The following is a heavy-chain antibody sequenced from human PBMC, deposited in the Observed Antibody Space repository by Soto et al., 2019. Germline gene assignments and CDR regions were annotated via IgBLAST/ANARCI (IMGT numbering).Heavy chain of an antibody. CDR3: AREEGFCKSGTCPGWLDP. CDR1: GYTFTGYY. J-gene: IGHJ5*02. CDR2: VNPINGAT. D-gene: IGHD2-15*01. Sequence: ASVKVSCKTSGYTFTGYYVHWVRQAPGQSLEWMGWVNPINGATKVAPNLQGSVTLTRDTTIRTIYMELTNLGPNDTAMYYCAREEGFCKSGTCPGWLDPWGQGTLVTVSS. V-gene: IGHV1-2*02.